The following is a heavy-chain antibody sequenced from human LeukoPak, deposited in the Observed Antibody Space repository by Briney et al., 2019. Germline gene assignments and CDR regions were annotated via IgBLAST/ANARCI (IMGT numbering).Heavy chain of an antibody. CDR3: ARAGDSSGYLGAYLDY. Sequence: SETLSLTCTVSGGSISSYYWSWIRQPPGKGLEWIGYIYYSGSTNYNPSLKSRVTMSVDTSKNQFSLKLSSVTAADTAVYYCARAGDSSGYLGAYLDYWGQGTLVTVSS. CDR2: IYYSGST. CDR1: GGSISSYY. J-gene: IGHJ4*02. D-gene: IGHD3-22*01. V-gene: IGHV4-59*12.